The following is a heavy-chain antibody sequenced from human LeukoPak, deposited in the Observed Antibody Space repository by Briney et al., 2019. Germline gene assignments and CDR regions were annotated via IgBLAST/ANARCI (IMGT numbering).Heavy chain of an antibody. CDR2: INPNSGGT. D-gene: IGHD3-10*01. J-gene: IGHJ4*02. CDR1: GSTFTGYY. CDR3: ASSGLWFGELAHFDY. V-gene: IGHV1-2*02. Sequence: ASVKVSCKASGSTFTGYYMHWVRQAPGQGLEWMGWINPNSGGTNYAQKFQGRVTMTRDTSISTAYMVLSRLRSDDTAVYYCASSGLWFGELAHFDYWGQGTLVTVSS.